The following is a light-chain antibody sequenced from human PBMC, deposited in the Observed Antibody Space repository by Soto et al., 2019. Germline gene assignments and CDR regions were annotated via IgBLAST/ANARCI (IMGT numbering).Light chain of an antibody. CDR2: GAS. CDR3: QQYTGPPTT. V-gene: IGKV3-20*01. CDR1: QTVSSNY. J-gene: IGKJ5*01. Sequence: EIPLTQSPGTLCLCPGERATISCLASQTVSSNYLAWCQQRPGQAPRLLIYGASTRAAGIPDRFSGSGSGTDLTLTITRLEPEDSAVYFCQQYTGPPTTFGQGTRLEIK.